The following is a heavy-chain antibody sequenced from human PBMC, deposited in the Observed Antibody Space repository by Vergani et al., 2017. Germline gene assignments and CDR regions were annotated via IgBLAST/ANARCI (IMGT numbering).Heavy chain of an antibody. D-gene: IGHD2-15*01. Sequence: QVKLQESGPGLVKPSETLSLTCTVSGASVNSYYWSWIRQPQGKGLEWMGYVSFRGDTLYDPSVKGRMTISLNTSSNQFSLYLTSVTAADTAVYYCARSRIYSGAGSPDYWGQGTLVTVSS. CDR1: GASVNSYY. CDR2: VSFRGDT. V-gene: IGHV4-59*02. J-gene: IGHJ4*02. CDR3: ARSRIYSGAGSPDY.